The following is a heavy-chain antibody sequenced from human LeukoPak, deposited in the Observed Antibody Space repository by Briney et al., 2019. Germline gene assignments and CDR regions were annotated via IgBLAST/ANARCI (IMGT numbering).Heavy chain of an antibody. CDR3: ARSSSWYSLHAFDI. Sequence: SETLSLTCTVSGGSISSYYWSWIRQPPRKGLEWIGYIYYSGSTNYNPSLKSRVTISVDTSKNQFSLKLSSVTAADTAVYYCARSSSWYSLHAFDIWGQGTMVTVSS. J-gene: IGHJ3*02. D-gene: IGHD6-13*01. CDR1: GGSISSYY. CDR2: IYYSGST. V-gene: IGHV4-59*12.